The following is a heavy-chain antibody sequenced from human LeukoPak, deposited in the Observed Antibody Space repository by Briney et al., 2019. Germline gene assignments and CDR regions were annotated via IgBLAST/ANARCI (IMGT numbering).Heavy chain of an antibody. V-gene: IGHV4-4*02. CDR1: GGSISSSNW. CDR2: IYHSGST. CDR3: ARVGEITVTAGGFDY. Sequence: SETLSLTCAVSGGSISSSNWWSWVRQAPGKGLELIGEIYHSGSTNYNPSLKSRATISVDKSKHQFSLKLSSVTAADTAVYYCARVGEITVTAGGFDYWGQGTLVTVSS. D-gene: IGHD4-11*01. J-gene: IGHJ4*02.